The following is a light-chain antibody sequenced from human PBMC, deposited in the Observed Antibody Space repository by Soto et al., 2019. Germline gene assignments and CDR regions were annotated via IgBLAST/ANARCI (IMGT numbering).Light chain of an antibody. CDR3: QQSYSTPPIT. V-gene: IGKV1-39*01. J-gene: IGKJ5*01. CDR1: QSISSY. Sequence: DIHMTQSPSSLSASVGDRVTITCRASQSISSYLNWYQQKPGKAPKLLIYAASSLQSGVPSRFSGSGSGTDFTLTISSLQPEDFATYYCQQSYSTPPITFGQGTRLEI. CDR2: AAS.